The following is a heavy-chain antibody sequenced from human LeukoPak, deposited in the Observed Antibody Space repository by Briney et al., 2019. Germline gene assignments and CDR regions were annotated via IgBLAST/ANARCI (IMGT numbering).Heavy chain of an antibody. J-gene: IGHJ4*02. CDR1: GFTLSSYW. CDR3: ARDEYYFTH. Sequence: PGGSLRLSCAASGFTLSSYWMSWVRQAPGKGLEWVANIKQDGSEKYYVDSVKRRFTISRDNAKNSLYLQMNSLRAEDTAVYYCARDEYYFTHWGQGTLVTVSS. CDR2: IKQDGSEK. D-gene: IGHD3-10*01. V-gene: IGHV3-7*01.